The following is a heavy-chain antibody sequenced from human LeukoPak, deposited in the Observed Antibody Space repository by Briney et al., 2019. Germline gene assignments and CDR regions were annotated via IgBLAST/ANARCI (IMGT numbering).Heavy chain of an antibody. CDR3: ARSGAESAAFDY. Sequence: PSQTLSLTCTVSGGSISSGGYYWSWIRQPPGKGLEWIGYIYHSGSTYYNPSLKSRVTISVDRSKNQFSLKLSSVTAADTAVYYCARSGAESAAFDYWGQGTLVTVSS. CDR2: IYHSGST. J-gene: IGHJ4*02. CDR1: GGSISSGGYY. D-gene: IGHD1-26*01. V-gene: IGHV4-30-2*01.